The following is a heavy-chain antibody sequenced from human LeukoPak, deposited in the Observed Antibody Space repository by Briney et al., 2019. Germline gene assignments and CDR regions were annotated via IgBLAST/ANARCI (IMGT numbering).Heavy chain of an antibody. D-gene: IGHD5-12*01. J-gene: IGHJ5*02. Sequence: ASVKVSCKASGYTFTCYYMHWVRQAPGQGLEWMGRINPNSGGTNYAQKFQGRVTMTRDTSISTAYMELSRLRSDDTAVYYCARDRVRIVATIWNWFDPRGQGTLVTVSS. CDR2: INPNSGGT. CDR3: ARDRVRIVATIWNWFDP. CDR1: GYTFTCYY. V-gene: IGHV1-2*06.